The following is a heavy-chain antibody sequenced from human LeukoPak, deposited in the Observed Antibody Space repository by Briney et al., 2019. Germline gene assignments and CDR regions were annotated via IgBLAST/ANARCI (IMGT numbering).Heavy chain of an antibody. CDR3: ARSFTLAATLED. J-gene: IGHJ4*02. D-gene: IGHD2-15*01. CDR2: INPCDSDT. CDR1: GYTFTNYW. V-gene: IGHV5-51*01. Sequence: GESLKISCKGSGYTFTNYWITWVRQMPGKGVEWMGIINPCDSDTRYSPSFQGPVTISDDKSITTAYLQWSSLKASDTAMYYCARSFTLAATLEDWGQGTLVTVSS.